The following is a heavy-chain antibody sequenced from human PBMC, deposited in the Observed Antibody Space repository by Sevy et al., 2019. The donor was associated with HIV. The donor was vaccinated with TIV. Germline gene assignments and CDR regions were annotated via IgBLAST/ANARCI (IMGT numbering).Heavy chain of an antibody. D-gene: IGHD3-22*01. CDR1: GYTFTSYG. Sequence: ASVKVSCKASGYTFTSYGISWVRQAPGQGLEWMGWISAHNGNTNYAQKLQGRVTMTTDTSTSTAYMELRSLRSDDTAVYYCARDEKEWLVVTPVYFDYWGQGTLVTVSS. CDR2: ISAHNGNT. J-gene: IGHJ4*02. V-gene: IGHV1-18*01. CDR3: ARDEKEWLVVTPVYFDY.